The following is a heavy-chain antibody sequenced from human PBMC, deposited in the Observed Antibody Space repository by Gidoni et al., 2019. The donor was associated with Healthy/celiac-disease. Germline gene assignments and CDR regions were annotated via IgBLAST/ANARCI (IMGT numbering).Heavy chain of an antibody. V-gene: IGHV4-39*01. Sequence: QLQLQASGPGLVTPSETLSLTCTVSCGSIRRRSYYWVWIRQPPGKGLEWIGSIYYSGSTYHNPSLKSRVTISVDTSKNQFSLKLSSVTAADTAVYYCARRRGGYDSSGYSWYFDLWGRGTLVTVSS. J-gene: IGHJ2*01. D-gene: IGHD3-22*01. CDR1: CGSIRRRSYY. CDR2: IYYSGST. CDR3: ARRRGGYDSSGYSWYFDL.